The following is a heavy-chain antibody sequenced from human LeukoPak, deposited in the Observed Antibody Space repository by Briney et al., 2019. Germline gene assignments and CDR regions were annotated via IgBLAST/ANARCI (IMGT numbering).Heavy chain of an antibody. CDR3: ARSTGSTMFIDY. CDR1: GGSISPYY. D-gene: IGHD3-10*02. Sequence: SETLSLTCTVSGGSISPYYWSWIRQPPGKGLEWLGYIYYSGNTDYYPSLKSRVAISVDTSKNQFSLKLSSVTAADTAVYYCARSTGSTMFIDYWGQGTLVTVSS. J-gene: IGHJ4*02. CDR2: IYYSGNT. V-gene: IGHV4-59*01.